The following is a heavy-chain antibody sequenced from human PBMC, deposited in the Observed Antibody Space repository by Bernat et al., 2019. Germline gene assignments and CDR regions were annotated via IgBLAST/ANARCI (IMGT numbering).Heavy chain of an antibody. V-gene: IGHV4-34*01. CDR1: GGSFSGYY. D-gene: IGHD3-9*01. J-gene: IGHJ5*02. CDR3: ARMYYDILIGYNWFDP. Sequence: QVQLQQWGAGLLKPSETLSLTCAVYGGSFSGYYWSWIRQPPGKGLEWIGEINHRGSTNYNPSLKSRVTISVDTSKNQFSLKLSSVTAADTAVYYCARMYYDILIGYNWFDPWGQGTLVTVSS. CDR2: INHRGST.